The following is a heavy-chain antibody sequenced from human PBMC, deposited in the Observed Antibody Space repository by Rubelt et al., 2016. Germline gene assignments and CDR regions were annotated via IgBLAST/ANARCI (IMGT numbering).Heavy chain of an antibody. V-gene: IGHV4-34*01. CDR1: GGSISSYY. J-gene: IGHJ6*02. Sequence: QVQLQESGPGLVKPSETLSLTCTVSGGSISSYYWGWIRQPPGKGLEWIGEINHSGSTNYNPSLKSRVTISVDTSKNQFSLKLSSVTAADTAVYYCARGERWLQFYYYGMDVWGQGTTVTVSS. CDR3: ARGERWLQFYYYGMDV. CDR2: INHSGST. D-gene: IGHD5-24*01.